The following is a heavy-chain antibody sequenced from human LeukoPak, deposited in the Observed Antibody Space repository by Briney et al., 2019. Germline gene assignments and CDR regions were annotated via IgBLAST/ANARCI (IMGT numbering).Heavy chain of an antibody. Sequence: GGSLRLSCAASGFTFSRYSMNWVRQAPGKGLEWVAVISYDGSNKYYADSVKGRFTISRDNSKNTLYLQMNSLRAEDTAVYYCAKGGHIVVVTAIGGFDYWGQGTLVTVSS. CDR1: GFTFSRYS. J-gene: IGHJ4*02. D-gene: IGHD2-21*02. CDR3: AKGGHIVVVTAIGGFDY. V-gene: IGHV3-30*18. CDR2: ISYDGSNK.